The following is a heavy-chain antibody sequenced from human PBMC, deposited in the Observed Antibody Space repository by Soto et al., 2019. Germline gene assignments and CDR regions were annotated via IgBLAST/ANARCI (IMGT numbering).Heavy chain of an antibody. CDR2: IRGSGDST. CDR1: GFTFSSYA. D-gene: IGHD2-8*01. V-gene: IGHV3-23*01. CDR3: ARRGPCTYFDY. Sequence: EVQLWDSGGGLEQPGGSMRLSCAASGFTFSSYAMKWVRQAPGKGLEGVSVIRGSGDSTYYADAVKGRFTISRDNSKNTLYLQMNSLRTEDTAVYYCARRGPCTYFDYWGQGTLVTVSS. J-gene: IGHJ4*02.